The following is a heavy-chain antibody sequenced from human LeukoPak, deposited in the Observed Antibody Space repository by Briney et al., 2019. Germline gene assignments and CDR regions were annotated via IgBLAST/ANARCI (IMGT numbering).Heavy chain of an antibody. D-gene: IGHD6-13*01. J-gene: IGHJ5*02. CDR1: GGSISSSNW. CDR3: ARARWQQLATGFDP. Sequence: SGTLSLTCAVSGGSISSSNWWSWVRQPPGKGLEWIGEIYHSGSTNYSPSLKSRVTISVDKSKNQFSLKLSSVTAADTAVYYCARARWQQLATGFDPWGQGTLVTVSS. V-gene: IGHV4-4*02. CDR2: IYHSGST.